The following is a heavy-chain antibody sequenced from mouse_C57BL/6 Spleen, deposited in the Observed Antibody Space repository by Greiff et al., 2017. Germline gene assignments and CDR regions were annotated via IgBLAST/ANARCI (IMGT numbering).Heavy chain of an antibody. J-gene: IGHJ3*01. CDR1: GFTFSDYE. CDR2: ISSGSSTI. D-gene: IGHD2-1*01. CDR3: ARGGYGNSWFAY. Sequence: EVQRVESGGGLVKPGGSLKLSCAASGFTFSDYEMHWVRQAPEKGLEWVAYISSGSSTIYYADTVKGRFTISRDNAKNTLFLQMTSLRSEDTAMYYCARGGYGNSWFAYWGQGTLVTVSA. V-gene: IGHV5-17*01.